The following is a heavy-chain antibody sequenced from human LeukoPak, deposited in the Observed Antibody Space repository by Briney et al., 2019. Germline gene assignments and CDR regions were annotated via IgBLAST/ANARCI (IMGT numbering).Heavy chain of an antibody. Sequence: GGSLRLSCAASGFTFSSYAMSWVRQAPGKGLEWVSAISGSGGSTYYADSVKGRFTISRDNSKNTLYLQMNSLRAEDTAVYYRAKRGGEHDAFDIWGQGTMVTVSS. CDR3: AKRGGEHDAFDI. D-gene: IGHD3-16*01. CDR2: ISGSGGST. J-gene: IGHJ3*02. CDR1: GFTFSSYA. V-gene: IGHV3-23*01.